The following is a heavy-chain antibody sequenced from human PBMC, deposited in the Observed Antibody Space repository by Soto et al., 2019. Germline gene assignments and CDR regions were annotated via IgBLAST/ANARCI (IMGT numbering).Heavy chain of an antibody. J-gene: IGHJ6*04. CDR3: ARPWTTGPRLGYYYGMDV. Sequence: QVQLVQSGAEVKKPGSSVKVSCKASGGTFSSYAISWVRQAPGEGLEWMGGIIPIFGTAKYAQKFQGRVTITADESTTPAYMELSSLKSEDSAVYYCARPWTTGPRLGYYYGMDVWGKGTTVTVSS. CDR2: IIPIFGTA. CDR1: GGTFSSYA. D-gene: IGHD4-17*01. V-gene: IGHV1-69*12.